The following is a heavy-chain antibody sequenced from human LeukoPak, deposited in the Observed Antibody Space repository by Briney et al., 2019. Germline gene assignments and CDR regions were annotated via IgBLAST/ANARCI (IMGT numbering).Heavy chain of an antibody. V-gene: IGHV3-53*01. D-gene: IGHD2-15*01. CDR1: GFTVSSNY. Sequence: GGSLRLSCAASGFTVSSNYMSWVRQAPGKGLEWVSVIYSGGSTYYADSVKGRFTISRDNSKNTLYLQMNSLRAEDTAVYNCARDAVVVVAASGPGYYFDYWGQGTLVTVSS. J-gene: IGHJ4*02. CDR2: IYSGGST. CDR3: ARDAVVVVAASGPGYYFDY.